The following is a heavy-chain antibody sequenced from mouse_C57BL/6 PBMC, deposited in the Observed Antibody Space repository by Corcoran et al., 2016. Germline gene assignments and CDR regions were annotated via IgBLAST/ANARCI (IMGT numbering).Heavy chain of an antibody. Sequence: QVQLQQPGAELVKPGASVKMSCKASGYTFTSYWITWVKQRPGQGLEWIGDIYPGSGSTNYNEKFKSKATLTVDTSSSTAYMQLSSLTSEDSAVYYCARGGGYYGSGGFDYWGQGTTLTVSS. D-gene: IGHD1-1*01. J-gene: IGHJ2*01. CDR1: GYTFTSYW. CDR2: IYPGSGST. CDR3: ARGGGYYGSGGFDY. V-gene: IGHV1-55*01.